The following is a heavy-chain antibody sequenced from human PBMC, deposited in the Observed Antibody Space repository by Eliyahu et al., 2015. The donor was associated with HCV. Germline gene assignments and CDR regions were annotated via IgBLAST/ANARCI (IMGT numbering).Heavy chain of an antibody. Sequence: QLQLQESGPGLVKPSETLSLTCTVSGGSISSSSYYWGWIRQPPGKGLEWIGSIYYSGSTYYNPSLKSRVTISVDTSKNQFSLKLSSVTAADTAVYYCARHEYRSDIVVVPPFDPWGQGTLVTVSS. J-gene: IGHJ5*02. V-gene: IGHV4-39*01. CDR2: IYYSGST. CDR3: ARHEYRSDIVVVPPFDP. D-gene: IGHD2-2*01. CDR1: GGSISSSSYY.